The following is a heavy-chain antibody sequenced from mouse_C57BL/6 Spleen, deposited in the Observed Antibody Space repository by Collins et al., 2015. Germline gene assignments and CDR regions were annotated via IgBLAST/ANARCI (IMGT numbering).Heavy chain of an antibody. V-gene: IGHV5-9-1*02. Sequence: GEGLVKPGGSLKLSCAASGFTFSSYAMSWVRQTPEKRLEWVAYISSGGDYIYYADTVKGRFTISRDNARNTLYLQMSSLKSEDTAMYYCTKTYYGSRRYFDVWGTGTTVTVSS. CDR2: ISSGGDYI. D-gene: IGHD1-1*01. J-gene: IGHJ1*03. CDR1: GFTFSSYA. CDR3: TKTYYGSRRYFDV.